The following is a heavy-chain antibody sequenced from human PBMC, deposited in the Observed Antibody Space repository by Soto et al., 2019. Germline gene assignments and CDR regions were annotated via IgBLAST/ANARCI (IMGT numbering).Heavy chain of an antibody. D-gene: IGHD1-7*01. CDR3: ARYNWNYALYYYGMDV. CDR1: GYTFTSYG. J-gene: IGHJ6*02. CDR2: ISAYNGNT. V-gene: IGHV1-18*01. Sequence: ASVKVSCKASGYTFTSYGISWVRQAPGQGLEWMGWISAYNGNTNYAQKLQGRVTMTTDTSASTAYMELRSLRSDDTAVYYCARYNWNYALYYYGMDVWGQGTTVTVSS.